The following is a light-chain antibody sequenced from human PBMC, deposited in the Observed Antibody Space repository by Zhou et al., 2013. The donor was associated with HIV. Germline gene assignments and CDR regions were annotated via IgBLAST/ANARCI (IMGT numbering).Light chain of an antibody. CDR2: GAS. V-gene: IGKV1-8*01. CDR1: QGISSY. CDR3: QQYYNFLPLT. J-gene: IGKJ4*01. Sequence: AIRITQSPSSLSASTGDRVTITCRASQGISSYLAWYQQKPGKAPKLLIYGASTLQSGVPSRFSGSGSGTDFTLTISRLQSEDFATYYCQQYYNFLPLTFGGGPKWKIK.